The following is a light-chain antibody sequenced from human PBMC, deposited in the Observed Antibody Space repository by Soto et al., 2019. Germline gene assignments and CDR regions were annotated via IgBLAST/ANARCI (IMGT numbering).Light chain of an antibody. J-gene: IGLJ1*01. CDR1: SSDIGGFKY. Sequence: HSALTQPPSASGSPGQSVTISCTGTSSDIGGFKYVSWYQQHPGKAPKLIIYEVSKRPSGVPDRFSASKSGNTASLTVSGIQAEDEAEYYCSSYRGIDVSLVFGAGTKVTVL. CDR2: EVS. V-gene: IGLV2-8*01. CDR3: SSYRGIDVSLV.